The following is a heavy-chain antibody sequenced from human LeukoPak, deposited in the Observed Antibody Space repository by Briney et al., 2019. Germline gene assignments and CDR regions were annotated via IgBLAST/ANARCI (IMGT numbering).Heavy chain of an antibody. CDR1: GFTFSSYA. CDR3: AKAALNTAMVYYYYYMDV. V-gene: IGHV3-23*01. Sequence: GGSLRLSCAASGFTFSSYAMSWVRQAPGKGLEWVSAISGSGGSTYYADSVKGRFTISRDNSKHTLYLQMNSLRAEDTGVYYCAKAALNTAMVYYYYYMDVWGKGTTVTVSS. J-gene: IGHJ6*03. D-gene: IGHD5-18*01. CDR2: ISGSGGST.